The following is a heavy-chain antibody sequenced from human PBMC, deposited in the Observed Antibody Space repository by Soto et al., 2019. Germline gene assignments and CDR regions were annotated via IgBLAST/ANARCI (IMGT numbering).Heavy chain of an antibody. Sequence: QVQLMQSGAEVKQPGASVKVSCKASGYTFTNYYMHWVRQVPGQGLEWMGIINPSGGGPAHAQNFRGRLTTTSDTSTTTIYMELNSLRSEDTAVCARSDMGGDAALDVWGQGTMVTVSS. J-gene: IGHJ3*01. CDR3: SDMGGDAALDV. CDR2: INPSGGGP. D-gene: IGHD3-16*01. CDR1: GYTFTNYY. V-gene: IGHV1-46*01.